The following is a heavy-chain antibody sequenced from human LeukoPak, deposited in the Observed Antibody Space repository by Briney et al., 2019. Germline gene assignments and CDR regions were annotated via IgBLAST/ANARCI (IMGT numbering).Heavy chain of an antibody. CDR2: IYYSGST. J-gene: IGHJ4*02. Sequence: SETLSLTCTVSGGSISSYYWSWIRQPPGKGLEWIGYIYYSGSTNYNPSLKSRVTISVDTSKNQFSLKLSSVTAADTAVYYCARDDGDYLPFDYWGQGTLVTVSS. D-gene: IGHD4-17*01. V-gene: IGHV4-59*01. CDR1: GGSISSYY. CDR3: ARDDGDYLPFDY.